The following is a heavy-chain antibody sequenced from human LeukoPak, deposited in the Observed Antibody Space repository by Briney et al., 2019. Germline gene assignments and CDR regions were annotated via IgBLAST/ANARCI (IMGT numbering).Heavy chain of an antibody. CDR1: GGTFSSYA. CDR2: IIPIFGTA. J-gene: IGHJ4*02. CDR3: AREGSGYDFWSGYYLKGYYFDY. Sequence: SVKVSCKASGGTFSSYAISWVRQAPGQGLDWMGRIIPIFGTANYAKKFQGRVTITTDESTSTAYMELSSLRSEDTAVYYCAREGSGYDFWSGYYLKGYYFDYWGQGTLVTVSS. V-gene: IGHV1-69*05. D-gene: IGHD3-3*01.